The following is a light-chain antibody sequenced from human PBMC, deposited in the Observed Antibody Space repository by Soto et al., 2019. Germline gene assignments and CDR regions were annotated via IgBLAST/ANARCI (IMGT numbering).Light chain of an antibody. Sequence: EIVLTQSPATLSVSPGERVTLSFRSSQSVDINLAWYQQKPGQAPRLLIYGASTRATDMPGRFSGRGSGTEFTLTINSLQSEDFAVYYCQQYRNWPRTFGQGTKVDIK. J-gene: IGKJ1*01. CDR1: QSVDIN. CDR2: GAS. V-gene: IGKV3-15*01. CDR3: QQYRNWPRT.